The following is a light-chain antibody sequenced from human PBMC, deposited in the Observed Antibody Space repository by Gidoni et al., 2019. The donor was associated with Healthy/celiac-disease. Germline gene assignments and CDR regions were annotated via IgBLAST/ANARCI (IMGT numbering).Light chain of an antibody. Sequence: DIQMTQSPSSLSASVGDRVTITCRASQSISSYLNWYQQTPGKAPNLLIYAASIFQSGVPSLCGGRLSATDFPLTISRLHPDYSATYYFQHSYSPPRTFGQGTKLEIK. V-gene: IGKV1-39*01. J-gene: IGKJ1*01. CDR1: QSISSY. CDR2: AAS. CDR3: QHSYSPPRT.